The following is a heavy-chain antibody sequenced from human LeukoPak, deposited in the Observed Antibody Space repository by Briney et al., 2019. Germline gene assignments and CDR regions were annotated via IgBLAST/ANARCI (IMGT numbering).Heavy chain of an antibody. CDR2: IIPILGIA. CDR3: ARVVLSRRRGPYYYYGMDV. J-gene: IGHJ6*02. V-gene: IGHV1-69*04. CDR1: GGTFSSYA. Sequence: SVKVSCKASGGTFSSYAISWVRQAPGQGLEWMGRIIPILGIANYAQKFQGGVTITADKSTSTAYMELSSLRSEDTAVYYCARVVLSRRRGPYYYYGMDVWGQGTTVTVSS. D-gene: IGHD3-3*02.